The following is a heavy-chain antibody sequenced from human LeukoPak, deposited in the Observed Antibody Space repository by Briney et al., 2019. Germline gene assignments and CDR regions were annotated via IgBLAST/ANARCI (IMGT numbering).Heavy chain of an antibody. J-gene: IGHJ6*02. D-gene: IGHD6-19*01. CDR2: IYHSGST. CDR1: GYSISSGYY. V-gene: IGHV4-38-2*02. Sequence: SETLSLTCTVSGYSISSGYYWGWIRQPPGKGLEWIGSIYHSGSTYYNPSLKSRVTISVDTSKNQFSLKLSSVTAADTAVYYCARSNSDSSGWYPYYYYGMDVWGQGTTVTVSS. CDR3: ARSNSDSSGWYPYYYYGMDV.